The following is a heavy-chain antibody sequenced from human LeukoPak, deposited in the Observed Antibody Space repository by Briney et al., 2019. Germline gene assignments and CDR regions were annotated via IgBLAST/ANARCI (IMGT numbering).Heavy chain of an antibody. CDR1: GYTFSNSW. D-gene: IGHD3-10*01. CDR3: ARLISSTWSGAFDL. J-gene: IGHJ4*02. V-gene: IGHV5-51*01. Sequence: GESLKISCKGSGYTFSNSWIGWVRQMPGKGLEYMGIIYPGDSDSRYSPSFQGRVTLSVDKSISTAYLHWSSLKASDTAMYYCARLISSTWSGAFDLWGQGTLVTVSS. CDR2: IYPGDSDS.